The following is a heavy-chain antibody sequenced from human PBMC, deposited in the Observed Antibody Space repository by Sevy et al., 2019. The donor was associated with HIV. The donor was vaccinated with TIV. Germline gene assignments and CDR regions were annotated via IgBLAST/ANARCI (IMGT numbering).Heavy chain of an antibody. D-gene: IGHD3-10*01. CDR2: ISGSSNYI. CDR3: ARPYGSGSWEAFDV. CDR1: GFNFDSYT. J-gene: IGHJ3*01. Sequence: GSLRLSCAASGFNFDSYTMNWVRQAPGQGLEWVSSISGSSNYIYYADSLKGRFTISRDNAKNSVYLQMHSLRVDDTAVYFCARPYGSGSWEAFDVWGQWTVVTVSS. V-gene: IGHV3-21*01.